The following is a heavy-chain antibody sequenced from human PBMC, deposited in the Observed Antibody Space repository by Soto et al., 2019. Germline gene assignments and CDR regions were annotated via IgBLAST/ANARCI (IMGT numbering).Heavy chain of an antibody. J-gene: IGHJ6*02. Sequence: EVQLVESGGGLVQPGRSLRLSCAASGFTFDDYAMHWVRQAPGKGLEWVSGISWNSGSIGYADSVKGRFTISRDNAKNSMYLQMNSLRAEDTALYYCAKDSSPFAGGMVFWGQGTTVTVSS. CDR3: AKDSSPFAGGMVF. D-gene: IGHD3-10*01. V-gene: IGHV3-9*01. CDR2: ISWNSGSI. CDR1: GFTFDDYA.